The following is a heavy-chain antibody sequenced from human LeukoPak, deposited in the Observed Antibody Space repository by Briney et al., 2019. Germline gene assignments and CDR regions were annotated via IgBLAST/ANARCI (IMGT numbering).Heavy chain of an antibody. V-gene: IGHV3-30*04. CDR3: ARDAYCGGDCYLKYYFDY. J-gene: IGHJ4*02. D-gene: IGHD2-21*02. Sequence: QPGRSLRLSCAASGFTFSSYAMHWVRQAPGKGLEWVAVISYDGSNKYYADSVKGRFTISRDNSKNTLYLQMNSLRAEDTAVYYCARDAYCGGDCYLKYYFDYWGQGTLVTVSS. CDR2: ISYDGSNK. CDR1: GFTFSSYA.